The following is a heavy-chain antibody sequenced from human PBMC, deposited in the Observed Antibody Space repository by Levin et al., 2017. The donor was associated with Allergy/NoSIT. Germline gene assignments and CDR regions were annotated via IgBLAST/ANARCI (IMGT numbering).Heavy chain of an antibody. CDR1: GGSISSYY. CDR2: IYYSGST. CDR3: ARQPVNYDFWSGYGSWYFDY. Sequence: PSETLSLTCTVSGGSISSYYWSWIRQPPGKGLEWIGYIYYSGSTNYNPSLKSRVTISVDTSKNQFSLKLSSVTAADTAVYYCARQPVNYDFWSGYGSWYFDYWGQGTLVTVSS. V-gene: IGHV4-59*08. J-gene: IGHJ4*02. D-gene: IGHD3-3*01.